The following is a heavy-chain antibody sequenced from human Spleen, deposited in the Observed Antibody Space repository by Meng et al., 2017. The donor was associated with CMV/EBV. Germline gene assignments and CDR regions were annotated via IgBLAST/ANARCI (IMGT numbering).Heavy chain of an antibody. D-gene: IGHD3-3*01. J-gene: IGHJ6*02. CDR2: IYSGGST. CDR3: ARDGFTIFGVVTPYYYGMDV. V-gene: IGHV3-66*02. Sequence: LSLTCAASGFTVSSNYMSWVRQAPGKGLEWVSVIYSGGSTYYADSVKGRFTISRDNSKNTLYLQMNSLRAEDTAVYYCARDGFTIFGVVTPYYYGMDVWGQGTTVTVSS. CDR1: GFTVSSNY.